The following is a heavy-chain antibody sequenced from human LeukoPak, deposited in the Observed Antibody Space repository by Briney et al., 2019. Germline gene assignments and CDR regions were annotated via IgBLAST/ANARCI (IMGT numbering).Heavy chain of an antibody. CDR1: GYTFTSYG. Sequence: ASVKVSCKASGYTFTSYGISWVRQAPGQGLEWMGWINPNSGGTKYAQKFQGRVTMTRDTSISTAYMDLSRLRSDDTAVYYCARDWELGAFDIWGQGTMVTVSS. CDR2: INPNSGGT. D-gene: IGHD1-26*01. CDR3: ARDWELGAFDI. V-gene: IGHV1-2*02. J-gene: IGHJ3*02.